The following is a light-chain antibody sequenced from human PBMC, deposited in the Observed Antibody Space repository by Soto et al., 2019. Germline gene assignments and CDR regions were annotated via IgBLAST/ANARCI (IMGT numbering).Light chain of an antibody. V-gene: IGLV2-14*01. CDR2: EVS. J-gene: IGLJ1*01. CDR1: SSDVGGYDF. Sequence: QSVLAQPASVSGSPGQSITISCTGASSDVGGYDFVSWYQHHPGTPPKLMIYEVSNRPSGVSNRFSGSKSGNTASLTISGLQAEDEADYYCSSYTSSSTQVFGTGTKVTVL. CDR3: SSYTSSSTQV.